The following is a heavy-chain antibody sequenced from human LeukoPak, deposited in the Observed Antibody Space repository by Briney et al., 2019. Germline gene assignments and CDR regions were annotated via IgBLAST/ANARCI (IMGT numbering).Heavy chain of an antibody. CDR3: AKDRSSHSWYEGFKEPPY. CDR2: ISGSGGST. D-gene: IGHD6-13*01. Sequence: GGSLRLSCAASGFTFSSYAMSWVRQAPGKGLEWVSAISGSGGSTYYADSVKGRFTISRDNSKNTLYLQMNSLRAEDTAVYYCAKDRSSHSWYEGFKEPPYWGQGTLVTVSS. V-gene: IGHV3-23*01. J-gene: IGHJ4*02. CDR1: GFTFSSYA.